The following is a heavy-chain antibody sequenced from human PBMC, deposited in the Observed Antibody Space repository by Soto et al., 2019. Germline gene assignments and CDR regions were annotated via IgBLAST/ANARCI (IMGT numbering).Heavy chain of an antibody. CDR1: GFTFGDYA. D-gene: IGHD3-10*01. Sequence: EVQLVESGGGLVQPGRSLRLSCTASGFTFGDYAMSWFRQAPGKGLEWVGFIRSKAYGGTTEYAASVKGRFTISRDDSTSIAYLQMNSLKTEDTAVYYCSRPLTYSYGSGSFYWGQGTLVTVSS. CDR3: SRPLTYSYGSGSFY. CDR2: IRSKAYGGTT. J-gene: IGHJ4*02. V-gene: IGHV3-49*03.